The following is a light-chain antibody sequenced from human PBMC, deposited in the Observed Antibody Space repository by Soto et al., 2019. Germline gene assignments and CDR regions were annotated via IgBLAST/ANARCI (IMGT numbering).Light chain of an antibody. J-gene: IGLJ1*01. CDR3: SSYTRSAV. Sequence: QSALTQPASVSGSPGQSITISCTGTSSDVGGYNYVSWYQQHPGKAPKLMIYDVSNRPSGVSNRFSGSKSGNTASLTISGLQAEDEADYYCSSYTRSAVFGTGPKVTVL. CDR1: SSDVGGYNY. V-gene: IGLV2-14*01. CDR2: DVS.